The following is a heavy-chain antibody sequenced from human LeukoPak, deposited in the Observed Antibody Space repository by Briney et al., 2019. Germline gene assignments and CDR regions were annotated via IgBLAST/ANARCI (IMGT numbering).Heavy chain of an antibody. CDR1: GGSFSGYY. J-gene: IGHJ5*02. V-gene: IGHV4-34*01. Sequence: SETLSLTCAVYGGSFSGYYWSWIRQPPGKGLEWIGEINHSGSTNYNPSLKSRVTISVDTSKNPFSLKLSSVTAADTAVYYCARRRLIAAADWFDPWGQGTLVTVSS. D-gene: IGHD6-13*01. CDR2: INHSGST. CDR3: ARRRLIAAADWFDP.